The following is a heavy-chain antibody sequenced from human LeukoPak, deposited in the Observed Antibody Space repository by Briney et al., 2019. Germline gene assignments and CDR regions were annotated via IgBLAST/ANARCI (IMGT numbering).Heavy chain of an antibody. J-gene: IGHJ6*04. V-gene: IGHV3-21*01. D-gene: IGHD1-26*01. Sequence: GGSLRLSCAPSGFTFSSYIMNWVRQAPGKGLEWVSSISTTSTYIYYADSVKGRFNISRDNAKNSLYLQMNSLRAEDTAVYYCACLVGATQDVWGKGTTVIVSS. CDR2: ISTTSTYI. CDR1: GFTFSSYI. CDR3: ACLVGATQDV.